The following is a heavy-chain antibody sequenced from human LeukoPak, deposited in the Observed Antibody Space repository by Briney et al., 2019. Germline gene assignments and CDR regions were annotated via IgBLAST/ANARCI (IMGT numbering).Heavy chain of an antibody. Sequence: SETLSLTCTVSGGSISSYYWSWIRQPPGKGLAWIGYIYYSGSTDYNPSLKSRVTISVDTSKNQFSLKLTSVTAADTAVYYCARSEAPMVRGVIMVNWVDPWGQGTLVTVSS. D-gene: IGHD3-10*01. CDR1: GGSISSYY. J-gene: IGHJ5*02. CDR2: IYYSGST. V-gene: IGHV4-59*01. CDR3: ARSEAPMVRGVIMVNWVDP.